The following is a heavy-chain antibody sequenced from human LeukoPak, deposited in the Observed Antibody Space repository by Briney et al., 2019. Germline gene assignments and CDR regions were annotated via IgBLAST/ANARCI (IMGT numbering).Heavy chain of an antibody. CDR2: ISGRGGST. J-gene: IGHJ4*02. Sequence: PGGSLRLSCSASGFTFNIYAMRWVRQAPGKGLEWVSAISGRGGSTYYADSVKGRFTISRDNSKNTLYLQMNSLRAEDTAVYYCAKGAGSYYKGVDYWGQGTLVTVSS. V-gene: IGHV3-23*01. CDR3: AKGAGSYYKGVDY. D-gene: IGHD3-10*01. CDR1: GFTFNIYA.